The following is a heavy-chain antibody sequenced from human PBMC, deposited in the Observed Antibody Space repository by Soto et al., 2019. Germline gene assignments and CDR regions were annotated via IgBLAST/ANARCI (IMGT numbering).Heavy chain of an antibody. D-gene: IGHD2-15*01. CDR2: IYDSGST. V-gene: IGHV4-59*01. CDR1: GGSISGYY. J-gene: IGHJ6*02. CDR3: ARDRGSFCSGGSCYSRGLDV. Sequence: SETLSLTCTVSGGSISGYYWSWIRQPPGKGLEWIGYIYDSGSTNYSPSLKSRVTISVDTSKNQFSLKLSSVTAADTAVYYCARDRGSFCSGGSCYSRGLDVWGQGTTVTVSS.